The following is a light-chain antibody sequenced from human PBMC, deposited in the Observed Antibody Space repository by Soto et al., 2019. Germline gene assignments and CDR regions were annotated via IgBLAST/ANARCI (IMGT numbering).Light chain of an antibody. CDR2: AAS. CDR3: QKYNSAPLT. Sequence: DIQMTQSPSSLSASLGDRVTITCRASQGIGIYLAWFQQRPGKGPKLLIYAASTLQSGVPSRFSGSGSWTDFTRTISSLQPEDVATYYCQKYNSAPLTFGGGTRVEIK. V-gene: IGKV1-27*01. CDR1: QGIGIY. J-gene: IGKJ4*01.